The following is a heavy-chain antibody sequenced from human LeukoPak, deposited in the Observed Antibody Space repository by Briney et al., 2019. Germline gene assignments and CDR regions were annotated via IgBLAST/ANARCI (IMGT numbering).Heavy chain of an antibody. D-gene: IGHD5-12*01. CDR2: ISAYNGNT. CDR1: GYTFTSYG. CDR3: ARTRPYSGYDNPNINYYFDY. Sequence: ASVKVSCKASGYTFTSYGISWVRQAPGQGLEWMGWISAYNGNTNYAQKLQGRVTMTIDTSTSTAYMELRSLRSDDTAVYYCARTRPYSGYDNPNINYYFDYWGQGTLVTVSS. J-gene: IGHJ4*02. V-gene: IGHV1-18*01.